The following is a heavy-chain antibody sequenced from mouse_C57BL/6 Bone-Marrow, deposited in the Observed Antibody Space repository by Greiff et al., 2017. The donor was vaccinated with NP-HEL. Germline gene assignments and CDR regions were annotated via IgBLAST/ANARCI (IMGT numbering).Heavy chain of an antibody. J-gene: IGHJ1*03. CDR1: GYSITSGYY. V-gene: IGHV3-6*01. Sequence: EVHLVESGPGLVKPSQSLSLTCSVTGYSITSGYYWNWIRQFPGNKLEWMGYISYDGSNNYNPSLKNRISITRDTSKNQFFLKLNSVTTEDTATYYCARDDYSNPWYFDVWGTGTTVTVSS. CDR3: ARDDYSNPWYFDV. D-gene: IGHD2-5*01. CDR2: ISYDGSN.